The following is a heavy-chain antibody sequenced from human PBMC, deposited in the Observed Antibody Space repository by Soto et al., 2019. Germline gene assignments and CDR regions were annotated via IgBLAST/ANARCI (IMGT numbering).Heavy chain of an antibody. CDR1: GFTFSDYA. CDR3: ATGGGEWLVRSDFND. V-gene: IGHV3-30*03. Sequence: VQLVESGGGVVQPGRSLRLSCAASGFTFSDYAMHWVRQAPGKGLEWVAVVSHDGRNTHYADSVKGRFTISRDSSKKSVSLGMASVRAEDSAVYYCATGGGEWLVRSDFNDWGQGALVTVSS. J-gene: IGHJ4*02. CDR2: VSHDGRNT. D-gene: IGHD6-19*01.